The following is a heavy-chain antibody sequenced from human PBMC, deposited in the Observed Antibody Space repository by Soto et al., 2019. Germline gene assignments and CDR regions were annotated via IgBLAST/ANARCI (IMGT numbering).Heavy chain of an antibody. D-gene: IGHD3-10*01. CDR3: LRRVVRGVIRLRDWFDP. CDR2: VSYSGST. CDR1: GGSISNSSYQ. V-gene: IGHV4-39*01. J-gene: IGHJ5*02. Sequence: SETLSLTCTVSGGSISNSSYQWGWIRQPPGKGLQWIGSVSYSGSTYYNPSLKSRLTISVDTSKTQSSLRLSSVTAADTDVFFFLRRVVRGVIRLRDWFDPWGQGTLVTVSS.